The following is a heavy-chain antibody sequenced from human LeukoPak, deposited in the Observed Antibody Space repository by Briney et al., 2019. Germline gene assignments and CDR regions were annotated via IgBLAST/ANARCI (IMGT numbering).Heavy chain of an antibody. CDR3: ARDNFAPSGVKYFQL. Sequence: ASVKVSCEASRGTLSPYGIGWVRQAPGQGLEWMGGIIPKFDSANYAQKFQDRLTLTTDESTSTAYMELSNLRSEDTAVYFCARDNFAPSGVKYFQLWGPGTLVTVSS. CDR1: RGTLSPYG. CDR2: IIPKFDSA. D-gene: IGHD3-16*02. J-gene: IGHJ1*01. V-gene: IGHV1-69*05.